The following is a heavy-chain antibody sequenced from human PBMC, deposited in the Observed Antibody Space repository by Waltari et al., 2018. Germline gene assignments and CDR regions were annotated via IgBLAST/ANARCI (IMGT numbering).Heavy chain of an antibody. CDR3: ARDRIPATFRCWFDS. D-gene: IGHD2-2*01. CDR2: LYYSGIT. Sequence: QLHLQESGPGLVKPSETLFLTCTVSGDSLSSSSYYWGWIRQPPGKGPQWIGSLYYSGITYYNPSLESRVSMSVDTSKNQLSLMLSAVTAADTAVYYCARDRIPATFRCWFDSWGPGTLVTVSS. CDR1: GDSLSSSSYY. V-gene: IGHV4-39*07. J-gene: IGHJ5*01.